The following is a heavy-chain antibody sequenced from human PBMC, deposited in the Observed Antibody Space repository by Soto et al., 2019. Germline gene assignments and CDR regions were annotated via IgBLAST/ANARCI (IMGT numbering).Heavy chain of an antibody. J-gene: IGHJ4*02. CDR2: ISWNSGSI. V-gene: IGHV3-9*01. CDR3: AKGPYSSSWYYFDY. D-gene: IGHD6-13*01. CDR1: GFTFDDYA. Sequence: GGSLRLSCAASGFTFDDYAMHWVRQAPGKGLEWVSGISWNSGSIGYADSVKGRFTISRDNAKNSLYLQMNSLRAEDTALYNCAKGPYSSSWYYFDYWGQGTLVTVSS.